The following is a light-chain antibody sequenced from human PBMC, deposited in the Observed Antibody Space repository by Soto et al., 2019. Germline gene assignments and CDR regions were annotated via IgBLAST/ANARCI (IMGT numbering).Light chain of an antibody. V-gene: IGLV2-23*02. CDR2: EVN. J-gene: IGLJ2*01. CDR1: SSDIGSYDF. CDR3: CAYAGGSVLV. Sequence: QSVLTQPASVSASPGQAITISCSGSSSDIGSYDFVSWYQQYPGKAPKLAIFEVNKRHSGISDRFSGAKAGNTASLTISGLQADDEAVYYCCAYAGGSVLVFGGGTTLTVL.